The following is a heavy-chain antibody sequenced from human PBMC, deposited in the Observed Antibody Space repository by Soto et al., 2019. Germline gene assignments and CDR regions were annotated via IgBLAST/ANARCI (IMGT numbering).Heavy chain of an antibody. CDR3: ATGNYYDSSGYNNWFDT. Sequence: ASVKVSCKVSGYTLTELSMHWVRQAPGKGLEWMGGFDPEDGETIYAQKFQGRVTMTEDTSTDTAYMELSSLRSEDTAVYYCATGNYYDSSGYNNWFDTWGQGTLVIVSA. CDR2: FDPEDGET. J-gene: IGHJ5*02. D-gene: IGHD3-22*01. V-gene: IGHV1-24*01. CDR1: GYTLTELS.